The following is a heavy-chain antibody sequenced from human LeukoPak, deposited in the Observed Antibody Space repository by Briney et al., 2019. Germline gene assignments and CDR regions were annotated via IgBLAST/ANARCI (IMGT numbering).Heavy chain of an antibody. V-gene: IGHV3-23*01. J-gene: IGHJ4*02. CDR3: AKQAGGSGNYYYY. Sequence: PGGSLRLSCAASGFTFSSYAMSWVRQAPGKGLEWVSAISGSGGTTYYADSVKGRFTISRDNSKNTLYLQMSSLRAEDTAVYFCAKQAGGSGNYYYYWGQGTLVTVSS. CDR1: GFTFSSYA. CDR2: ISGSGGTT. D-gene: IGHD3-10*01.